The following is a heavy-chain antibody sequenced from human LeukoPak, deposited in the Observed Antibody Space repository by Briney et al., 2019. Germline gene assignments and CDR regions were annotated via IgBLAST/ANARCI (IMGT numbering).Heavy chain of an antibody. CDR1: GGSISSGTYY. Sequence: PSETLSLTCTVSGGSISSGTYYWSWIRQPAGKGLEWIGRIYTSGSTNYHPSLKSRVTISIDTSKNHFSLKLSSVTAADTAVYYCARGGYLLGPWGQGTQVTVSS. J-gene: IGHJ5*02. V-gene: IGHV4-61*02. CDR3: ARGGYLLGP. D-gene: IGHD1-1*01. CDR2: IYTSGST.